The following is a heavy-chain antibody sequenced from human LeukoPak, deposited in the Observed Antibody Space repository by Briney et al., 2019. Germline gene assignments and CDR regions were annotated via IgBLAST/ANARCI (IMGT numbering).Heavy chain of an antibody. CDR1: GFTFSSYA. CDR3: AKGNGYSYGRYYFDY. CDR2: ITASGGNT. J-gene: IGHJ4*02. D-gene: IGHD5-18*01. V-gene: IGHV3-23*01. Sequence: GGSLRLSCAASGFTFSSYAMGWVSQAPGKGLEWVSAITASGGNTYYADSVKGRFTISRDNSKNTLYLQVNSLRAEDTAVYYCAKGNGYSYGRYYFDYWGQGTLVTVSS.